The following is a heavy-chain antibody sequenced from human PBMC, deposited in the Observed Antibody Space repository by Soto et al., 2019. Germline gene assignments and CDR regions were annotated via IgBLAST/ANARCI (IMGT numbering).Heavy chain of an antibody. V-gene: IGHV4-39*01. J-gene: IGHJ6*02. CDR1: DGSISSSSYY. CDR2: IYYRGST. D-gene: IGHD2-8*01. Sequence: SETLSLPFTVLDGSISSSSYYWGWSRQPPGKGLEGIGSIYYRGSTYYTASLKSRVTISVDTYKTQFALKLSSVTAADTDVYYCARLRYYTNGGCLKTYHYYYYGMDVWGQGTTVTVSS. CDR3: ARLRYYTNGGCLKTYHYYYYGMDV.